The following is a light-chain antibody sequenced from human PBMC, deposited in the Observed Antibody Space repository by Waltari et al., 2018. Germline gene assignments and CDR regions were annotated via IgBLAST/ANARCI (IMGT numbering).Light chain of an antibody. CDR2: GAS. V-gene: IGKV3-20*01. CDR3: QQYGSSPPYT. CDR1: QSVSSNY. Sequence: EIVLTQSPGTLSLSPGERATLSCRASQSVSSNYLVWYQQKPGQAPRLLIYGASSRATGIPDRFSGSGSGADSTLTISRLEPEDFAVYYCQQYGSSPPYTFGQGTKLEIK. J-gene: IGKJ2*01.